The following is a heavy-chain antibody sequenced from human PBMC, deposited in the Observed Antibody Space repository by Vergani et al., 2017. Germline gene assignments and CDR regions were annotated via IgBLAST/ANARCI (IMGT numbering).Heavy chain of an antibody. V-gene: IGHV3-7*04. J-gene: IGHJ3*02. Sequence: EVQLVESGGGLVQPGGSLRLSCAAPGFTFSSDWMSWVRQAPGEGLEWVANIKQDGSEKYYVDSVKGRFTISRDNAKNSLYLQMNSLRAEDTAVYYCAGVDSSSGDAFDIWGQGTMVTVSS. D-gene: IGHD6-6*01. CDR2: IKQDGSEK. CDR1: GFTFSSDW. CDR3: AGVDSSSGDAFDI.